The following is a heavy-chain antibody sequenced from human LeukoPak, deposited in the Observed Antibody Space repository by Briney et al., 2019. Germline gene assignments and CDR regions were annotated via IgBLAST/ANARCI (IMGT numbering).Heavy chain of an antibody. Sequence: TGGSLRLSCAASGFTFSSYGMHWVRQAPGKGLEWVAFIRYDGSNKYYADSVKGRFTISRDNSKNTLYLQMNSLRAEDTAVYYCAKDGSRVAAAGTFSDYWGQGTLVTVSS. J-gene: IGHJ4*02. CDR2: IRYDGSNK. CDR3: AKDGSRVAAAGTFSDY. CDR1: GFTFSSYG. V-gene: IGHV3-30*02. D-gene: IGHD6-13*01.